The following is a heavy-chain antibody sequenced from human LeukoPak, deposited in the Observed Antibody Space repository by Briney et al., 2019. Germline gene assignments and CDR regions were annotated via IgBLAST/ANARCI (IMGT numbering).Heavy chain of an antibody. V-gene: IGHV1-8*02. Sequence: ASVKVSCKASGGTFSSYAINWVRQATGQGLEWMGWMNPNSGNTGYAQKFQGRVTMTRNTSISTAYMELSSLRSEDTAVYYCARGLVRQWLVFVYWGQGTLVTVSS. D-gene: IGHD6-19*01. J-gene: IGHJ4*02. CDR3: ARGLVRQWLVFVY. CDR1: GGTFSSYA. CDR2: MNPNSGNT.